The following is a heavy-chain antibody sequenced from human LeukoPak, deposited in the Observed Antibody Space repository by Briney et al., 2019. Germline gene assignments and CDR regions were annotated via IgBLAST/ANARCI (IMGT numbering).Heavy chain of an antibody. CDR2: ISSSGSTI. Sequence: GGSLRLSCAPSGFTFSSYEMNWVRQAPGKGLEWVSYISSSGSTIYYADSVKGRFTISRDNAKNSLYLQMNSLRVEDTAVYYCATTWRYSSSWSRFDYWGQGTLVTVSS. V-gene: IGHV3-48*03. CDR3: ATTWRYSSSWSRFDY. CDR1: GFTFSSYE. J-gene: IGHJ4*02. D-gene: IGHD6-13*01.